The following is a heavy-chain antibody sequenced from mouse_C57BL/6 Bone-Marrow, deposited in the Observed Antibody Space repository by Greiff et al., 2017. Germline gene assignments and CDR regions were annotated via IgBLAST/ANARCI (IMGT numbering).Heavy chain of an antibody. D-gene: IGHD4-1*01. CDR2: IDPENGDT. CDR1: GFNIKDDY. V-gene: IGHV14-4*01. Sequence: EVQGVESGAELVRPGASVKLSCTASGFNIKDDYMHWVKQRPEQGLEWVGWIDPENGDTEYASKFQGKATITADTSSNTAYLQLSSLTSEDTAVYYCTTRDWGYFDVWGTGTTVTVSS. CDR3: TTRDWGYFDV. J-gene: IGHJ1*03.